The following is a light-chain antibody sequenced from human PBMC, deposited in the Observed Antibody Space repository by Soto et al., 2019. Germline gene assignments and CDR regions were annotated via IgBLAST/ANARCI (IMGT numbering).Light chain of an antibody. CDR3: CSHAGSSTLGV. Sequence: QSALTQPASVSGSPGQSITISCTGTSGDVGSYNLVSWYQHHPGKAPKLMIYEVTKRPPGVSNRFSASKSGNTASLTISGLQAEDEADYYCCSHAGSSTLGVFGGGTKLTVL. V-gene: IGLV2-23*02. CDR1: SGDVGSYNL. J-gene: IGLJ2*01. CDR2: EVT.